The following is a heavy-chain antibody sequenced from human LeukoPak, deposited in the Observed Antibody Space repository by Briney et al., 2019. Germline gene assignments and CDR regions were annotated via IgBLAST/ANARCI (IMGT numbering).Heavy chain of an antibody. CDR2: SNWNGRNV. D-gene: IGHD3-22*01. CDR3: ARARKPYYYDSSHHRDASDI. Sequence: GGSLRPCWATSGVTVDNGCMNCVRQAPWEGLEWDSNSNWNGRNVDYAESVKGRVTISRVKGKNSMDLQINSLIDEDTSIYYCARARKPYYYDSSHHRDASDIWGQGTMVIVPS. V-gene: IGHV3-20*04. CDR1: GVTVDNGC. J-gene: IGHJ3*02.